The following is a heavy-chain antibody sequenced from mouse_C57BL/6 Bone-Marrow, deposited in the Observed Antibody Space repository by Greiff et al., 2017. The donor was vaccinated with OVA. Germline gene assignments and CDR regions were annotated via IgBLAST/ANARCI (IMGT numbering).Heavy chain of an antibody. V-gene: IGHV1-82*01. D-gene: IGHD1-1*01. J-gene: IGHJ1*03. Sequence: VQLQQSGPELVKPGASVKISCKASGYAFSSSWMNWVKQRPGKGLEWIGRLYPGDGDTNYNGKFTGKATLTADKSSSTAYMQLSSLTSEDSAVYFCARSRDYYGSSPGDVWGTGTTVTVSS. CDR1: GYAFSSSW. CDR3: ARSRDYYGSSPGDV. CDR2: LYPGDGDT.